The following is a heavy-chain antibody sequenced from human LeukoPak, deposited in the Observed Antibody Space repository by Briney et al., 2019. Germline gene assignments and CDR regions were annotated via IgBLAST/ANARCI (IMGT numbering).Heavy chain of an antibody. D-gene: IGHD3-10*01. CDR2: ISGSGGST. CDR3: AKDGYYYGSGRGWFDP. J-gene: IGHJ5*02. Sequence: GGSLRLSCAASGFTFSSYAMSWVRQAPGKGLEWVSAISGSGGSTYYADSVKGRFTISRDNSKNTLYLQMNSLRAGDTAVYYCAKDGYYYGSGRGWFDPWGQGTLVTVSS. CDR1: GFTFSSYA. V-gene: IGHV3-23*01.